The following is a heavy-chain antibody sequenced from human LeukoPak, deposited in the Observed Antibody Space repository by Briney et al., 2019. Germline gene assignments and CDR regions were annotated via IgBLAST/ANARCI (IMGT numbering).Heavy chain of an antibody. CDR1: GATFTTYA. J-gene: IGHJ4*02. D-gene: IGHD5-18*01. CDR3: ARAGAVGYSYGYYFDY. V-gene: IGHV1-69*05. CDR2: IIPVFGTA. Sequence: PGGSLRLSCAASGATFTTYAIIWVRQAPGQGLEWMGGIIPVFGTANYAQRFQGRVTITTDESTSTAYMELTSLRSEDTAVYYCARAGAVGYSYGYYFDYWGQGTLVTVSS.